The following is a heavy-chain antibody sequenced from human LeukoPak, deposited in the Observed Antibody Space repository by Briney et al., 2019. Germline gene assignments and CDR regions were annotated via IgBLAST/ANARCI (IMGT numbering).Heavy chain of an antibody. J-gene: IGHJ4*02. V-gene: IGHV3-7*01. CDR2: IKQDGSEI. Sequence: GGSLRLSCAASGFTFSDYWMSWVRQAPGKGLEWVANIKQDGSEIYYVASVRGRFTISRDNTKNSLYLQMNSLRAEDTAVYYCARRYFDSWGQGTLVTVSS. CDR3: ARRYFDS. CDR1: GFTFSDYW.